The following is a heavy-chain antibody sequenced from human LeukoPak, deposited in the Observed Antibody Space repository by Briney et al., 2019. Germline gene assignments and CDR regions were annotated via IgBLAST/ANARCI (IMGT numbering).Heavy chain of an antibody. CDR1: GFSFTSYW. CDR3: ARQLTAAGFY. D-gene: IGHD6-13*01. J-gene: IGHJ4*02. V-gene: IGHV5-51*01. Sequence: GECLKISCQGSGFSFTSYWIGWVRQMPGKGLEWMGIIYPGDSDTRYSPSFQGQVTISADKSISTAYLQWSSLKASDTAMYYCARQLTAAGFYWGQGTLVTVSS. CDR2: IYPGDSDT.